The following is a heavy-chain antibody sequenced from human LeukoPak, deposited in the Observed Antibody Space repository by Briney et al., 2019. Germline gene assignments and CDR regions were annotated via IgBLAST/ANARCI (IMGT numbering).Heavy chain of an antibody. CDR3: ARKYSYGYYYYYYYYMDV. CDR1: GYTFTSYD. V-gene: IGHV1-8*01. J-gene: IGHJ6*03. CDR2: MNPNSGNT. Sequence: ASVKVSCKASGYTFTSYDINWVRQATGQGLEWMGWMNPNSGNTGYPQKFQGRVTMTRNTSISTAYMELSSLRSEDTAVYYCARKYSYGYYYYYYYYMDVWGKGTTVTVSS. D-gene: IGHD5-18*01.